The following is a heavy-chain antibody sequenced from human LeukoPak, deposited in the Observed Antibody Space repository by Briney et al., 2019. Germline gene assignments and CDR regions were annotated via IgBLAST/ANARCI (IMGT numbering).Heavy chain of an antibody. D-gene: IGHD3-9*01. CDR3: ARDLTGYYVFDY. CDR2: LYYSGST. Sequence: PSETLSLTCTVSGGSVSRDYWSWIRQPPGKGLEWIGHLYYSGSTNYNPSLKSRVTISVDTSKNQFSLKLSSVTAADTAVYYCARDLTGYYVFDYWGQGTLVTVSS. CDR1: GGSVSRDY. V-gene: IGHV4-59*02. J-gene: IGHJ4*02.